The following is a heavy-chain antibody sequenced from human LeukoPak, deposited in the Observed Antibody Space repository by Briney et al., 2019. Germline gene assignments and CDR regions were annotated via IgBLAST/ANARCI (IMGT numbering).Heavy chain of an antibody. J-gene: IGHJ4*02. CDR3: ARHDVVPVIRRGFDF. V-gene: IGHV4-59*08. CDR2: IFYSGTT. CDR1: GGSVSGYY. Sequence: SETLSLTCTVSGGSVSGYYWSWIRQPPGKGLEWIGYIFYSGTTLYSPSLKSRVTMSVDTSENQFSLKPSSVTAADTAVYYCARHDVVPVIRRGFDFWGQGTLVTVSS. D-gene: IGHD2-21*02.